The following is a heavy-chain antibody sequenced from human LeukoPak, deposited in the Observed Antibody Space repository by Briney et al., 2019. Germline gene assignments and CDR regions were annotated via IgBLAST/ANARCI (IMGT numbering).Heavy chain of an antibody. CDR2: IYTSGST. D-gene: IGHD5-18*01. J-gene: IGHJ4*02. V-gene: IGHV4-61*02. CDR3: AGTQRGYSYGYVDY. CDR1: GCSISSGSYY. Sequence: PSETLSLTCTVSGCSISSGSYYWSWLRQPAGKGLEWIGRIYTSGSTNYNPSLKGRVTISVDTSKNQFSLKLSSVTAADTAVYYCAGTQRGYSYGYVDYWGQGTLVTVSS.